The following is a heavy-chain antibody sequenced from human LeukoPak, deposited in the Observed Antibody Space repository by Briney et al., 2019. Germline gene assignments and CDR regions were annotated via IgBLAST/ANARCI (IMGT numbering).Heavy chain of an antibody. J-gene: IGHJ4*02. CDR3: ARLNGYDSSGYYFDY. V-gene: IGHV4-34*01. Sequence: SETPSLTCAVYGGSFSGYYWSWIRQPPGKGLEWIGEINHSGSTNYNPSLKSRVTISVDTSKNQFSLKLSSVTAADTAVYYCARLNGYDSSGYYFDYWGQGTLVTVSS. D-gene: IGHD3-22*01. CDR1: GGSFSGYY. CDR2: INHSGST.